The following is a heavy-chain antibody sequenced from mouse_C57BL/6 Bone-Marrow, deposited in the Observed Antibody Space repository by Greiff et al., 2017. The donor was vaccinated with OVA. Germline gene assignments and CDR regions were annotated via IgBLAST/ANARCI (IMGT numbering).Heavy chain of an antibody. D-gene: IGHD2-3*01. CDR2: IYPGDGDT. V-gene: IGHV1-82*01. CDR3: ARHEDGYYASYFDY. Sequence: LQESGPELVKPGASVKISCKASGYAFSSSWMNWVKQRPGKGLEWIGRIYPGDGDTNYNGKFKGKATLTADKSSSTAYMQLSSLISEDSAVYFCARHEDGYYASYFDYWGQGTTLTVSS. CDR1: GYAFSSSW. J-gene: IGHJ2*01.